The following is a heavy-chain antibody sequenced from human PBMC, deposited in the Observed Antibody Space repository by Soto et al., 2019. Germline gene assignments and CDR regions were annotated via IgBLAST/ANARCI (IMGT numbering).Heavy chain of an antibody. CDR1: GYTFTSYG. Sequence: ASVKVSCKASGYTFTSYGISWVRQAPGQGLEWMGWISAYNGNTNYAQKLQGRVTMTTDTSTSTAYMELRSLRSDDTAVYYCARGGGYCSSTSCFYYYYGMDVWGQGTTVSVSS. V-gene: IGHV1-18*01. CDR2: ISAYNGNT. J-gene: IGHJ6*02. D-gene: IGHD2-2*01. CDR3: ARGGGYCSSTSCFYYYYGMDV.